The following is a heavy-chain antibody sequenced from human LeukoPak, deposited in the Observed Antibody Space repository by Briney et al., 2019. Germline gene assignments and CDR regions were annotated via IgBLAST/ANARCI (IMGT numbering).Heavy chain of an antibody. Sequence: GSLRLLRSASGFAFSHYAMTWVRQAPEKGPQWVSTISTSGRATYYADSVEGRFTISRDNSKNTLYLQMNSLRADDTAVYYCAKARGSSVYEQFDYWGQGTQVTVSP. CDR2: ISTSGRAT. CDR1: GFAFSHYA. J-gene: IGHJ4*02. V-gene: IGHV3-23*01. CDR3: AKARGSSVYEQFDY. D-gene: IGHD5/OR15-5a*01.